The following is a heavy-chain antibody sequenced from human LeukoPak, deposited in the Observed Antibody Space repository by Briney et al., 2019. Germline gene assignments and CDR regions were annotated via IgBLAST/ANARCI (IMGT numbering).Heavy chain of an antibody. CDR3: ARLYEYSRNYYYYYMDV. CDR2: INHSGST. J-gene: IGHJ6*03. D-gene: IGHD6-6*01. CDR1: GGSISSSASY. Sequence: PSETLSLTCTVSGGSISSSASYWAWIRQPPGKGLEWIGEINHSGSTNYTPSLKTRVTISVDTSKNQFSLKVSSVTAADTAVYYCARLYEYSRNYYYYYMDVWGKGTTVTVSS. V-gene: IGHV4-39*07.